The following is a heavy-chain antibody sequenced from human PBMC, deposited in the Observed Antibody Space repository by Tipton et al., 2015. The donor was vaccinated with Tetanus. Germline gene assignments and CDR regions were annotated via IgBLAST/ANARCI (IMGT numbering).Heavy chain of an antibody. J-gene: IGHJ4*02. CDR3: AKDLSGSSGRQF. V-gene: IGHV3-30*18. D-gene: IGHD6-19*01. CDR1: GFSFKTYG. Sequence: QLVQSGGGVVQPGRSLRLSCAASGFSFKTYGMHWVRQAPGKGLEWVAYISYDGSIKFYTDSVKGRFTISRDNSMNTLFLQMSSLRGDDTAVYYCAKDLSGSSGRQFWGQGTLVTVSS. CDR2: ISYDGSIK.